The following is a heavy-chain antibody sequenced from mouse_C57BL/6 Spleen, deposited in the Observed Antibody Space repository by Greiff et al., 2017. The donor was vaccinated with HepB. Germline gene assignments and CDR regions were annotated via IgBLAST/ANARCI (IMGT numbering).Heavy chain of an antibody. CDR2: ISSGSSTI. Sequence: EVKLQESGGGLVKPGGSLKLSCAASGFTFSDYGMHWVRQAPEKGLEWVAYISSGSSTIYYADTVKGRFTISRDNAQNTLFLQMTSLRSEDTAMYYCATLYYYGSSYSYWGQGTTLTVSS. V-gene: IGHV5-17*01. CDR1: GFTFSDYG. D-gene: IGHD1-1*01. CDR3: ATLYYYGSSYSY. J-gene: IGHJ2*01.